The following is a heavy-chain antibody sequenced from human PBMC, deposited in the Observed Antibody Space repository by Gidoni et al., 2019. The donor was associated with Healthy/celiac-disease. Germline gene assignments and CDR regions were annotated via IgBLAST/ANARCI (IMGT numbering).Heavy chain of an antibody. CDR3: ARGKGADAFDI. CDR2: IYYSGST. CDR1: GGSISSYY. Sequence: QLQLQESGPGLVKPSETLSLTCTVSGGSISSYYWSWIRQPPGKGLEWIGYIYYSGSTNYNPSLKSRVTISVDTSKNQFSLKLSSVTAADTAVYYCARGKGADAFDIWGQGTMVTVSS. J-gene: IGHJ3*02. V-gene: IGHV4-59*01.